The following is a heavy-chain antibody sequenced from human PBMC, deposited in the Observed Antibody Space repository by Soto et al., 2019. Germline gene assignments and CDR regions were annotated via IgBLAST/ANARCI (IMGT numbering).Heavy chain of an antibody. CDR1: GGSISSYF. V-gene: IGHV4-59*01. J-gene: IGHJ5*02. CDR3: ARYSGGYSENWFDP. Sequence: QVQLQESGPGLVKPSETLSLTCTVSGGSISSYFWTWIRQPPGKGLEWIGYIYYSGSTNYNPSLKSRVTISVDTSKNQFSLKLSSVTAADTAGYYCARYSGGYSENWFDPWGQGTLVTVSS. CDR2: IYYSGST. D-gene: IGHD1-26*01.